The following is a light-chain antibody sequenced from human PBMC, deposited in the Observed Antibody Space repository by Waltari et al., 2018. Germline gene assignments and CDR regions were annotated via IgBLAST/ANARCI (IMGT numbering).Light chain of an antibody. Sequence: DIQMTQFPSTLPASVGDRVTITCRASQSISSWLAWYQQKPGKAPKLLIYKASSLESGVPSRFSGSGSGTEFTLTISSLQPDDFATYYCQQYNSYSSTFGQGTKVEIK. CDR2: KAS. CDR1: QSISSW. V-gene: IGKV1-5*03. J-gene: IGKJ1*01. CDR3: QQYNSYSST.